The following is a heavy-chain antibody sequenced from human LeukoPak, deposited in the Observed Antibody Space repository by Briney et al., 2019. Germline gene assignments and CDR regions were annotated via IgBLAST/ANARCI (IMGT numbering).Heavy chain of an antibody. J-gene: IGHJ4*02. CDR3: AREGGVDY. Sequence: SETLSLTCTVSGGSISSSSYYWSWIRQPPGKGLEWIGEINHSGSTNYNPSLKSRVTISVDTSKNQFSLKLSSVTAADTAVYYCAREGGVDYWGQGTLVTVSS. V-gene: IGHV4-39*07. D-gene: IGHD1-26*01. CDR1: GGSISSSSYY. CDR2: INHSGST.